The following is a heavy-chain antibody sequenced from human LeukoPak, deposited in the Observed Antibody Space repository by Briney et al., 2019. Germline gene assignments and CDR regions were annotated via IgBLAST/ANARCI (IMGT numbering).Heavy chain of an antibody. Sequence: GGSLRLSCAASGFTFSSYDMHWVRQAPGKGLEWVAVISYDGSNKYYADSVKGRFTISRDNSLNTVYLQMNSLRAEDTAVYFCAKRGIGIRGVLIIGFHKEAYYFDYWGQGILVTVSS. J-gene: IGHJ4*02. CDR3: AKRGIGIRGVLIIGFHKEAYYFDY. CDR2: ISYDGSNK. D-gene: IGHD3-10*01. V-gene: IGHV3-30*18. CDR1: GFTFSSYD.